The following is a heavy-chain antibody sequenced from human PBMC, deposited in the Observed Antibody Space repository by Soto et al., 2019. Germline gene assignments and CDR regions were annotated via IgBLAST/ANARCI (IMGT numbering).Heavy chain of an antibody. D-gene: IGHD3-10*01. CDR3: ARGVQRRGAGY. CDR2: ISHSGST. J-gene: IGHJ4*02. V-gene: IGHV4-34*01. CDR1: GGSFSGYY. Sequence: QVQLQQWGAGLLKPSETLSLTCAVFGGSFSGYYWSWIRQPPGKGLEWIGEISHSGSTNYNPSLKRRVTISVDTSKNQFSLKLNSVTAADTAVYYCARGVQRRGAGYWGQGTLVTVSS.